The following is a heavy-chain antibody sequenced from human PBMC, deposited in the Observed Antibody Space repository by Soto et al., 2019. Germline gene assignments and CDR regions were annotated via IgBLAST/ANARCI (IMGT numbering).Heavy chain of an antibody. Sequence: GSLRLSCPASGFTFSSYAMSWVRQAPGEGLEWVSAISGSGGSTYYADSVKGRFTISRDNSKNTLYLQMNSLRAEDTAVYYCAKEGIVVVTNIDYWGQGALVSVSA. CDR3: AKEGIVVVTNIDY. D-gene: IGHD3-22*01. CDR1: GFTFSSYA. J-gene: IGHJ4*02. CDR2: ISGSGGST. V-gene: IGHV3-23*01.